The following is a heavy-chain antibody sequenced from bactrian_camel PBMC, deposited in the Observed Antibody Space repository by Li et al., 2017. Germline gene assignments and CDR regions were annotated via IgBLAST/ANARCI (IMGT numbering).Heavy chain of an antibody. D-gene: IGHD2*01. V-gene: IGHV3S63*01. J-gene: IGHJ4*01. CDR3: AAESAGVCAFYSGGYLYTFGYKY. Sequence: HVQLVESGGGSVQAGETLTLSCTASRYTLDDSDVAWYRQAPGNACERVSTIYSDGTPYYADSVKGRFTISRDNAKNTVYLQMNSLTPEDTAMYYCAAESAGVCAFYSGGYLYTFGYKYRGQGTQVTVS. CDR2: IYSDGTP. CDR1: RYTLDDSD.